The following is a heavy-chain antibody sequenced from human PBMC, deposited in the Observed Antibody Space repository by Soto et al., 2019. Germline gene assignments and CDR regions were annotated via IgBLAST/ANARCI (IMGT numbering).Heavy chain of an antibody. Sequence: PGGSLRLSCAASGFTFSTYAMHWVRQAPGKGLGWVAVIPEDGSNKYYADSVKGRFTISRDISKDTLYLQMDSLRSEDTAVYSCARVRLLTLSDFYYGMDVWGQGTTVTVSS. CDR2: IPEDGSNK. CDR3: ARVRLLTLSDFYYGMDV. J-gene: IGHJ6*02. CDR1: GFTFSTYA. V-gene: IGHV3-30-3*01. D-gene: IGHD4-17*01.